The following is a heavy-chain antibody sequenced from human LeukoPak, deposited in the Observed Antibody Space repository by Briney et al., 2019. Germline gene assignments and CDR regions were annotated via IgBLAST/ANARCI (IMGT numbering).Heavy chain of an antibody. CDR1: VGSISGDY. CDR2: NHPSGST. V-gene: IGHV4-4*08. CDR3: ARRAVAENYLDY. J-gene: IGHJ4*02. D-gene: IGHD6-19*01. Sequence: SETVSLTCTVSVGSISGDYWSWWRQPPGEGLQWIGFNHPSGSTTYNSSIQGRVTISVDTSKNQFSLKLSSVTAANTAVYNCARRAVAENYLDYWRQETLDTDSS.